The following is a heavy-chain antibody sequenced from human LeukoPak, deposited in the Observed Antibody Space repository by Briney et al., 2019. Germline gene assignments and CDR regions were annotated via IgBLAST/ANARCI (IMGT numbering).Heavy chain of an antibody. D-gene: IGHD6-13*01. Sequence: ASVKVSCKASGYTFTSYGISWVRQAPGQGLEWMGWISAYNGNTNYAQKLQGRVTMTTDTSTSTAYMKLRSLRSDDTAVYYCARGRDSSSWPDAFDIWGQGTMVTVSS. CDR3: ARGRDSSSWPDAFDI. J-gene: IGHJ3*02. CDR1: GYTFTSYG. V-gene: IGHV1-18*01. CDR2: ISAYNGNT.